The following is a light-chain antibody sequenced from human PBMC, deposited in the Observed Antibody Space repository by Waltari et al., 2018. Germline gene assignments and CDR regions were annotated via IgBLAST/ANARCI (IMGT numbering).Light chain of an antibody. CDR3: SSYTSSSTRV. CDR1: SSDVGGYTY. Sequence: QSALTQPASVSGSPGQSIPISCTGTSSDVGGYTYVSCYQKHPGKAPKLMIYDVSNRPSGVSNRFSGSKSGNTASLTISGLQAEDEADYYCSSYTSSSTRVFGTGTKVTVL. CDR2: DVS. J-gene: IGLJ1*01. V-gene: IGLV2-14*03.